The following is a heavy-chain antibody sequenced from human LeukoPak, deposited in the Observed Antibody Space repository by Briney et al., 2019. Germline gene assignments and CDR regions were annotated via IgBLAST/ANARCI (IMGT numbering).Heavy chain of an antibody. CDR3: ARVGATIEYFDY. CDR2: IKQDGSEK. Sequence: GGSLRLSCAASGFTFSSYWMSWVRQAPGKGLEWVANIKQDGSEKYYVDSVKGRFTIFRDNTKNSLNLQMNSLRAEDTAVYYCARVGATIEYFDYWGQGSLVTVSS. D-gene: IGHD5-12*01. J-gene: IGHJ4*02. CDR1: GFTFSSYW. V-gene: IGHV3-7*01.